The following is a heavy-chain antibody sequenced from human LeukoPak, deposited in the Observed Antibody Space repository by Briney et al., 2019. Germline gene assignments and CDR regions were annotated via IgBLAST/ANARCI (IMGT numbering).Heavy chain of an antibody. J-gene: IGHJ4*02. V-gene: IGHV3-23*01. CDR3: VRLRRNSDRSDYYYFYDY. D-gene: IGHD3-22*01. CDR1: GFTFSTYA. Sequence: GGSLRLSCAASGFTFSTYAMTWVRQAPGKGLEWVSTISGSAGSTYYADSVKGRFTISRDNSKNTLYLQMNSLRAEDTAVYYCVRLRRNSDRSDYYYFYDYWGQGILVTVSS. CDR2: ISGSAGST.